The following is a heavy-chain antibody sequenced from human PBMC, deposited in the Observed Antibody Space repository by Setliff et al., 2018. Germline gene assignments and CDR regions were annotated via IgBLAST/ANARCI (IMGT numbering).Heavy chain of an antibody. D-gene: IGHD3-10*01. CDR3: ARDRFGGGWFDP. Sequence: SETLSLTCTVSGVSINNGDYYWSWIRQPPGKGLEWIGYIYYSGSTHYNPSLKSRLTISVDTSKNHFFLTLNSVTAADTAVYYCARDRFGGGWFDPWGQGTLVTVSS. CDR2: IYYSGST. J-gene: IGHJ5*02. CDR1: GVSINNGDYY. V-gene: IGHV4-30-4*08.